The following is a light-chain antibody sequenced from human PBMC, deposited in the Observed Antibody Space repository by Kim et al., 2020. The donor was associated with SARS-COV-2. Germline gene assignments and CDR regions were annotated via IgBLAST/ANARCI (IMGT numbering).Light chain of an antibody. CDR3: QQSSSTPIT. CDR1: ENINTY. CDR2: SAS. V-gene: IGKV1-39*01. Sequence: DIQMTQSPSSLSAPVGERVIITCRASENINTYLHWYQQRPGKAPRLLIYSASSLQSGVPSRFSGSGSGTDFSLTITSLQPDDFATYFCQQSSSTPITFGQGTRLEIK. J-gene: IGKJ5*01.